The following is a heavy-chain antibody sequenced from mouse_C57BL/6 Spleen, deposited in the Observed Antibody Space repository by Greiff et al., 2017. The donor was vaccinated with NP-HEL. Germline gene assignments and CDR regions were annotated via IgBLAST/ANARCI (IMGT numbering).Heavy chain of an antibody. J-gene: IGHJ2*01. V-gene: IGHV1-18*01. CDR3: ARSSRTPYYFDY. Sequence: VQLQQSGPELVKPGASVKIPCKASGYTFTDYNMDWVKQSHGKSLEWIGDINPNNGGTIYNQKFKGKATLTVDKSSSTAYMELRSLTSEDTAVYYCARSSRTPYYFDYWGQGTTLTVSS. CDR1: GYTFTDYN. CDR2: INPNNGGT.